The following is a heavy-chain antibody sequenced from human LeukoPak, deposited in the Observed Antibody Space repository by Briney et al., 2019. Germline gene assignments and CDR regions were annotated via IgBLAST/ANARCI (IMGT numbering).Heavy chain of an antibody. J-gene: IGHJ4*02. D-gene: IGHD3-10*01. V-gene: IGHV3-48*03. CDR1: GFTFSSYE. CDR3: AAQYYYGSVDYFDY. Sequence: GGSLRLSCAASGFTFSSYEMNWVRQAPGKGLEWVSYISSSGSTIYYADSVKGRFTISRDNAKNSLYLQMNGLRAEDTAVYYCAAQYYYGSVDYFDYWGQGTLVTVSS. CDR2: ISSSGSTI.